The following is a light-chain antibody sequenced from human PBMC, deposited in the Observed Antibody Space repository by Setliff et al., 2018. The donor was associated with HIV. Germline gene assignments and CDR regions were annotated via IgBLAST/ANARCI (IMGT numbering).Light chain of an antibody. J-gene: IGLJ1*01. Sequence: SALTQPASVSGSPGHSITISCTGSNNNLGSYNLVSWYQQHPGKAPKLIIYDVKNRPSGVSNRFSGSKSGNTASLTISGLQAEAEADYYCSSYAITNTLLFGTGTKVTVL. CDR3: SSYAITNTLL. V-gene: IGLV2-14*02. CDR2: DVK. CDR1: NNNLGSYNL.